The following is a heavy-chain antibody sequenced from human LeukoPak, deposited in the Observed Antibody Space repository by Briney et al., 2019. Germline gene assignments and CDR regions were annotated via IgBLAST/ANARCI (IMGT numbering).Heavy chain of an antibody. CDR2: LSGSGGST. Sequence: GGSLRLSCAASGFTFSIYAMSWVRQAPGKGLEWLSTLSGSGGSTYYADSVKGRFTISRDNSENTLYLQMNSLRAEDTAIHYCARGRTTHSFASSGFYPRDYWGQGTLVTVSS. CDR3: ARGRTTHSFASSGFYPRDY. V-gene: IGHV3-23*01. CDR1: GFTFSIYA. D-gene: IGHD3-22*01. J-gene: IGHJ4*02.